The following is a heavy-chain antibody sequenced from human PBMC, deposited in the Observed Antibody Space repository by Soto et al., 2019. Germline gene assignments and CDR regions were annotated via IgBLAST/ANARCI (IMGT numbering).Heavy chain of an antibody. Sequence: EVQVVESGGGLVQPGGSLRISCAASGFTFSIYSMNWVRQAPGKGLEWISYITSSSSTIYYADSVKGRFTISRENAKNSLYLQMNSLRAEDTAVYYCATYYGSGSYFPDHYYYGMDVWGQGTMVTVSS. CDR1: GFTFSIYS. CDR3: ATYYGSGSYFPDHYYYGMDV. J-gene: IGHJ6*02. CDR2: ITSSSSTI. V-gene: IGHV3-48*01. D-gene: IGHD3-10*01.